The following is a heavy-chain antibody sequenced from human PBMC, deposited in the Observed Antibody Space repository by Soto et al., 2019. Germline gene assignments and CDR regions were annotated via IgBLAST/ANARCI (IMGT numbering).Heavy chain of an antibody. J-gene: IGHJ4*02. CDR1: GFTFSNYA. Sequence: EVQLLESGGDLEQPGGSLRLSCAASGFTFSNYAMNWVRQAPGKGLEWVSSISGGGGGTYYEDAVKGRFTISRDNYRNMLYLQMNSLRAEDTAEYYCAKGAFAVGDTNYFFDYWGQGTLVTVSS. CDR3: AKGAFAVGDTNYFFDY. D-gene: IGHD1-26*01. CDR2: ISGGGGGT. V-gene: IGHV3-23*01.